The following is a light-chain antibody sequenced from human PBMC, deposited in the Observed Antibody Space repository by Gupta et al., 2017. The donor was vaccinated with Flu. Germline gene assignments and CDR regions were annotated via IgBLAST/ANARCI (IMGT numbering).Light chain of an antibody. Sequence: DIVMTQSPDSLAVSLGERATINCKSSQSVFYSSNNRNYLAWYQQKAGQPPKLLFYWASTRESGVPDRFNGSGSGTKFTLTISSLQAEDVAIYYCQQDVNTPLTFGHGTRVDIK. V-gene: IGKV4-1*01. CDR2: WAS. J-gene: IGKJ3*01. CDR1: QSVFYSSNNRNY. CDR3: QQDVNTPLT.